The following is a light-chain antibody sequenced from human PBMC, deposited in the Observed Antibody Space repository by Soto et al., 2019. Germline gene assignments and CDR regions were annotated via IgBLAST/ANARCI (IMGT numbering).Light chain of an antibody. CDR1: NSNIGTNT. Sequence: VLTQAPSASETPGQRVTSSCSGSNSNIGTNTVNWYQQVPGTAPKLLIYSDNQRPSGVPDRFSGSKSGTSASLAISGLXSEDEADYYCAAWDDSLNGYVFGTGIKVTVL. CDR3: AAWDDSLNGYV. J-gene: IGLJ1*01. CDR2: SDN. V-gene: IGLV1-44*01.